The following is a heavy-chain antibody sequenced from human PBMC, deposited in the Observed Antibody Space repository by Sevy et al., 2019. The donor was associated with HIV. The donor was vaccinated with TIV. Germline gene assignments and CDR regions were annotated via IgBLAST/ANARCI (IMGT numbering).Heavy chain of an antibody. Sequence: GGSLRLSCAASGFTFSSYAMHWVRQAPGKGLEWVAVISYDGSNKYYADSVKGRFTISRDNSKNTLYLQMNSLVAEDTDVYYGARVVEPAANRRVIGVVADYYYGMDVWGHGTTVTVSS. CDR1: GFTFSSYA. CDR2: ISYDGSNK. CDR3: ARVVEPAANRRVIGVVADYYYGMDV. V-gene: IGHV3-30*04. J-gene: IGHJ6*02. D-gene: IGHD2-2*01.